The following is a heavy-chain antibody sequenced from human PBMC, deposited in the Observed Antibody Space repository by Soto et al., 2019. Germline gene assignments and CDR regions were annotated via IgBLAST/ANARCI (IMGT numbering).Heavy chain of an antibody. Sequence: QVHLQESGPGLVRPSGTLSLTCAVSGASISSTTSGNWWSWLRQPPRKGLEWIGEIYHSGSTNYNPSIKNRVTMSVDKSTNQFSLEFTSVTAADTAVYYCARMVGATLVDFWGQGTLVTVSS. CDR3: ARMVGATLVDF. D-gene: IGHD1-26*01. CDR2: IYHSGST. J-gene: IGHJ4*02. CDR1: GASISSTTSGNW. V-gene: IGHV4-4*02.